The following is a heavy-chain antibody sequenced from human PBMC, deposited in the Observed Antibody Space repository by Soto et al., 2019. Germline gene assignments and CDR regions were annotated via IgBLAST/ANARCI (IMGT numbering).Heavy chain of an antibody. V-gene: IGHV3-9*01. J-gene: IGHJ3*01. CDR3: AKDPRGWLNAFDL. CDR2: ISRNSGSI. CDR1: GFTFDDYA. D-gene: IGHD6-19*01. Sequence: VQLVESGGGLVQPGRSLRLSCAASGFTFDDYAMHWVRQAPGKGLEWVSGISRNSGSIGYADSVKGRFNISRDNAKNSLYRQMSSLRAEGTALYYWAKDPRGWLNAFDLWGQGTMVTVSS.